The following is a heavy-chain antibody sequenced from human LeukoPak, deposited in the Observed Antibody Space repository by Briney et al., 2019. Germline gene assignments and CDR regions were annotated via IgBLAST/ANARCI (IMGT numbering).Heavy chain of an antibody. V-gene: IGHV4-30-2*01. J-gene: IGHJ4*02. CDR1: GGSIRSGGYS. Sequence: SETLSLTCTVSGGSIRSGGYSWSWIRQPPGKGLEWIGYIYHSGYTYYNPSLGSRVTISVDRSKNQFSLEVTSVTAADTAVYFCARGDYDILTGPEGFDFWGQGTLVTVSS. D-gene: IGHD3-9*01. CDR3: ARGDYDILTGPEGFDF. CDR2: IYHSGYT.